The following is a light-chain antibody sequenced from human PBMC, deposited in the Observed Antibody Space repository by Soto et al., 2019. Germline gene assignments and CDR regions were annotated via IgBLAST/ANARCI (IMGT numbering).Light chain of an antibody. CDR3: QQYGSSPYT. Sequence: EIVLTQSPGTLSLSPGERVTLSCRASQTVSSNYLAWYQHKSGQAPRLLIYGASTRATGIPDRLSGSGSGTDFTLTISRLEPEDFAVYYCQQYGSSPYTFGQGTKLEIK. J-gene: IGKJ2*01. V-gene: IGKV3-20*01. CDR2: GAS. CDR1: QTVSSNY.